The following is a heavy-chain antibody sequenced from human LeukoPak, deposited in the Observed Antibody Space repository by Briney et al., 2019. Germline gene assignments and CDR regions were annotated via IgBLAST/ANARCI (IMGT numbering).Heavy chain of an antibody. D-gene: IGHD3-22*01. Sequence: ASVKVSCKVSGYTLTELSMHWVRQAPGKGLEWMGGFDPEDGETIYAQKFQGRLTMTEDTSTDTAHMELNSLRSEDTAVYYCASLLYDSSGNYCFDQWGQGTPVTVSS. CDR2: FDPEDGET. V-gene: IGHV1-24*01. J-gene: IGHJ4*02. CDR3: ASLLYDSSGNYCFDQ. CDR1: GYTLTELS.